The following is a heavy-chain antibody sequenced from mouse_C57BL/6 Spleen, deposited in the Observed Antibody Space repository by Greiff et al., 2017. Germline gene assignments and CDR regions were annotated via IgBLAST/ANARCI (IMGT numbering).Heavy chain of an antibody. J-gene: IGHJ4*01. CDR2: IDPENGDT. Sequence: VQLKQSGAELVRPGASVKLSCTASGFNIKDDYMHWVKQRPEQGLEWIGWIDPENGDTEYASKFQGKAPITAETSSNTAYLQLSSLTSEDTAVYYGTTRVYGSSLHYAMDYWGQGTSVTVSS. V-gene: IGHV14-4*01. CDR1: GFNIKDDY. CDR3: TTRVYGSSLHYAMDY. D-gene: IGHD1-1*01.